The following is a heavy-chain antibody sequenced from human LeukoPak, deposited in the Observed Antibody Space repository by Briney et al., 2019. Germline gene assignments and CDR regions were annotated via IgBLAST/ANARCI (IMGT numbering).Heavy chain of an antibody. CDR2: IYSGGST. Sequence: PGGSLRLSCAASGFTVSSNYMSWVRQAPGKGLEWVSVIYSGGSTYYADSVKGRFTISRDNSKNTLYLQMNSLRAEDTAVYYRARGPYYDYVWGTYRPQYYFDGGGQGTLVTVSS. V-gene: IGHV3-66*01. D-gene: IGHD3-16*02. J-gene: IGHJ4*02. CDR1: GFTVSSNY. CDR3: ARGPYYDYVWGTYRPQYYFDG.